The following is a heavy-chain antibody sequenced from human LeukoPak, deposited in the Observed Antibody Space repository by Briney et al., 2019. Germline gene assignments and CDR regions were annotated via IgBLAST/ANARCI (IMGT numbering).Heavy chain of an antibody. V-gene: IGHV4-61*01. Sequence: SETLSLTCTVSGGSLSSSSYYWSWIRQPPGKGLEWIGYIYYSGSTNYNPSLKSRVTISVDTSKNQFSLKLSSVTAADTAVYYCARDPRPLDYYDSRGFDPWGQGTLVTVSS. CDR2: IYYSGST. CDR1: GGSLSSSSYY. D-gene: IGHD3-22*01. CDR3: ARDPRPLDYYDSRGFDP. J-gene: IGHJ5*02.